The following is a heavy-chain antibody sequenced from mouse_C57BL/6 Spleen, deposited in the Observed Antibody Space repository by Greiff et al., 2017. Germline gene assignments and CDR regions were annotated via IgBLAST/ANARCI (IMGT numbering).Heavy chain of an antibody. Sequence: EVQVVESGGGLVKPGGSLKLSCAASGFTFSDYGMHWVRQAPEQGLEWVAYISSGSSTIYYADTVKGRFTISRDNAKNTLFLQMTSPASEDTAMYYCAGDYDDGGYFDYWGQGTTLTVSS. J-gene: IGHJ2*01. D-gene: IGHD2-4*01. CDR2: ISSGSSTI. V-gene: IGHV5-17*01. CDR1: GFTFSDYG. CDR3: AGDYDDGGYFDY.